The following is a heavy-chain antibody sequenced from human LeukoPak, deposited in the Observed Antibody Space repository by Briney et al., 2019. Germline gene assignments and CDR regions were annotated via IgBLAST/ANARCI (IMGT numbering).Heavy chain of an antibody. CDR1: GFTVSSNY. CDR3: ASHGYSSGRYSYYFDY. V-gene: IGHV3-66*04. Sequence: GGSLRLSCAASGFTVSSNYMSWVRQAPGKGLEWVSVIYSGGSTYYADSVKGRFTISRDNSKNTLYLQMNSLRAEDTAVYYCASHGYSSGRYSYYFDYWGQGTLVTVSS. J-gene: IGHJ4*02. CDR2: IYSGGST. D-gene: IGHD6-19*01.